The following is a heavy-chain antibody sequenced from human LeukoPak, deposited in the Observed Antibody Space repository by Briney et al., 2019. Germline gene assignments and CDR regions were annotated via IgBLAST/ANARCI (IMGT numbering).Heavy chain of an antibody. CDR3: ARVYRRDGYNYDGFDI. V-gene: IGHV4-61*02. D-gene: IGHD5-24*01. J-gene: IGHJ3*02. CDR1: SGSINSDGYY. CDR2: VYSTGSA. Sequence: SQTLSLTCTVSSGSINSDGYYWSWIRQPAGKGREWIVRVYSTGSANYSPSRESRVIISIDTSKNQFFLSLSSVTAADTAVYYCARVYRRDGYNYDGFDIWGQGTMVTVS.